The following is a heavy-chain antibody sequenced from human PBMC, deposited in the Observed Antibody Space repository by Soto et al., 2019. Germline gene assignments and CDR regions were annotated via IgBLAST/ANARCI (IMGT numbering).Heavy chain of an antibody. J-gene: IGHJ4*02. CDR3: ARIYGDYVPTYLDY. V-gene: IGHV1-69*13. CDR2: IIPIFGTA. Sequence: ASVKVSCKASGGTFSSYAISWVRQAPGQGLEWMGGIIPIFGTANYAQKFQGRVTITADESTSTAYMELSSLRSEDTAVYYCARIYGDYVPTYLDYWGQGTLVTVSS. D-gene: IGHD4-17*01. CDR1: GGTFSSYA.